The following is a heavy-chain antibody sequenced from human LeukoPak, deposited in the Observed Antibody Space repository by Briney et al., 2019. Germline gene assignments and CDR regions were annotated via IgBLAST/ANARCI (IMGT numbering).Heavy chain of an antibody. CDR3: ARLRSRSIYFDY. V-gene: IGHV3-53*01. Sequence: GGSLRLSCAASGFTVSSNYMSWVRQAPGKGLEWVSVIYSGGSTYYADSVKGRFTISRDNSKNTLYLQMNSLRAEDTAVYYCARLRSRSIYFDYWGQGTLVTVSS. J-gene: IGHJ4*02. D-gene: IGHD3-10*01. CDR2: IYSGGST. CDR1: GFTVSSNY.